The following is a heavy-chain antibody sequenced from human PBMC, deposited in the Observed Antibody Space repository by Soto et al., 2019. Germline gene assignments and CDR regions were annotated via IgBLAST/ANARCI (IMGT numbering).Heavy chain of an antibody. V-gene: IGHV4-31*03. CDR3: ARDQRQQLVDP. CDR1: GVSISSGDYY. D-gene: IGHD6-13*01. J-gene: IGHJ5*02. Sequence: SETLSLTCTVSGVSISSGDYYWSWIRQHPGKGLEWIGYIYYSGSTFYNPSLKSRVTISVDTSKNQFSLKLSSVTAADTAVYYCARDQRQQLVDPWGQGTLVTVSS. CDR2: IYYSGST.